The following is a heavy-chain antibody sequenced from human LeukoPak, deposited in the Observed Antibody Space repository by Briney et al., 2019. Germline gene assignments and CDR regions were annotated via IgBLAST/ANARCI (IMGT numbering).Heavy chain of an antibody. J-gene: IGHJ6*03. Sequence: HWASVKVSCKASGYTFTGYYMHWVRQAPGQGLEWMGWINPNSGGTNYAQKFQGRVTMTRDTSISTAYMELSRLRSDDTAVYYCARDDGPYYYMGVWGKGTTVTVSS. CDR2: INPNSGGT. CDR1: GYTFTGYY. D-gene: IGHD4-17*01. V-gene: IGHV1-2*02. CDR3: ARDDGPYYYMGV.